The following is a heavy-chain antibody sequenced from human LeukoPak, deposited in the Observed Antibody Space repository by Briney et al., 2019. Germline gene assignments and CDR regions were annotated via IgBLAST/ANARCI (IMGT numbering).Heavy chain of an antibody. J-gene: IGHJ4*02. Sequence: SETLSLTCAVYGGSFSGYYWSWIRQPPGKGLEWIGEINHSGSTNYNPSLKSRVTISVDTSKNQFSLKLSSVTAADTAMYYCARGNARCYDILTGYSYWGQGTLVTVSS. CDR1: GGSFSGYY. CDR3: ARGNARCYDILTGYSY. D-gene: IGHD3-9*01. V-gene: IGHV4-34*01. CDR2: INHSGST.